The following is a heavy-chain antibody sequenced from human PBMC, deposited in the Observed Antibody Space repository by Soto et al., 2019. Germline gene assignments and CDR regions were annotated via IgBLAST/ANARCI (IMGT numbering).Heavy chain of an antibody. V-gene: IGHV1-69*12. D-gene: IGHD3-22*01. CDR1: GGTFSNYA. CDR2: IIPIFGTA. CDR3: ATLGVHYYDSCDPQDY. J-gene: IGHJ4*02. Sequence: QVQLVQSGAEVKKPGSSVKVSCKASGGTFSNYAISWVRQAPGQGLEWMGGIIPIFGTANYAQKFQGRVTITADESTRTAYMELSSLRSEDTAVYYCATLGVHYYDSCDPQDYWGQGTLVTVSS.